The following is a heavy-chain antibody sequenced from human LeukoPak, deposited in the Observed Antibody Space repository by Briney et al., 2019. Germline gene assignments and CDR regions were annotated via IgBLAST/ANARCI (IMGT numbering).Heavy chain of an antibody. CDR1: GFTFSDYY. V-gene: IGHV3-23*01. Sequence: GGSLRLSCAASGFTFSDYYMSWIRQAPGQGLEWVSAISAGGTSTYYAGSVKGRFTISRDNSKNTLYLQMNSLSPEDTAVYYCARSLEVVATRWAGAFDVWGQGTVVTVSS. CDR3: ARSLEVVATRWAGAFDV. J-gene: IGHJ3*01. CDR2: ISAGGTST. D-gene: IGHD2-15*01.